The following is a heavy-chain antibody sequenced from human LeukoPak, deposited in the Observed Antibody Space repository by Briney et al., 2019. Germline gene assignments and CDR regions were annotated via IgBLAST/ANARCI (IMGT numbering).Heavy chain of an antibody. V-gene: IGHV1-18*04. CDR1: GYTFTSYY. J-gene: IGHJ5*02. CDR2: ISAYNGDT. Sequence: ASVKVSCKASGYTFTSYYMHWVRQAPGQGLEWMGWISAYNGDTNYAQKLQGRVTMTTDTSTSTAYMELRSLRSDDTAVYYCARDNSVGDIAWWFDPWGQGTLVTVSS. CDR3: ARDNSVGDIAWWFDP. D-gene: IGHD3-16*02.